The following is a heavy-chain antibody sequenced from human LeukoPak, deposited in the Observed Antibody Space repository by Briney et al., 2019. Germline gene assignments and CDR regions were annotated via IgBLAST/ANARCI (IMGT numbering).Heavy chain of an antibody. CDR1: GGSIGSYF. J-gene: IGHJ2*01. CDR2: VYYVGST. D-gene: IGHD5-18*01. Sequence: SDAVAFTCTVCGGSIGSYFWGWIRQPPGKGLGGIGYVYYVGSTNYNPYLKSRVTISVDTSKNQFSMKLSAVNAADTAVYYCARTNYSYGYKWYFDFWGRGTLVTVSS. V-gene: IGHV4-59*07. CDR3: ARTNYSYGYKWYFDF.